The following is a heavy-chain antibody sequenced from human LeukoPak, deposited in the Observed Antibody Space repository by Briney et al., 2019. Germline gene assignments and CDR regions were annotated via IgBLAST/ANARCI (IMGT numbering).Heavy chain of an antibody. CDR1: GGSISSGGYY. V-gene: IGHV4-31*03. CDR3: ARGYGSGSPPGRLFDY. CDR2: IYYSGST. Sequence: PSETLSLTCTVSGGSISSGGYYWSWIRQHPGKGLEWIGYIYYSGSTYYNPSLKSRVTISVDTSKNQFSLKLSSVTAADTAVYYCARGYGSGSPPGRLFDYWGQGTLVTVSS. D-gene: IGHD3-10*01. J-gene: IGHJ4*02.